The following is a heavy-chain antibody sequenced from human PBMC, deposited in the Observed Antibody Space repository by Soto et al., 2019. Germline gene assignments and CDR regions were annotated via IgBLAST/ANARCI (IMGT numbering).Heavy chain of an antibody. V-gene: IGHV4-39*01. CDR1: GGSISGGPYY. Sequence: QVQLQESGPGLVKPSETLSLTCTVSGGSISGGPYYWGWIRQPPGKGLEWIGFIYYSGSAYYNPSLKSRVTISIDTSKNQFSLKLTSVTAADTAVFYCARHGVDYGDYASYYYYDMDVWGRGTTVTVSS. J-gene: IGHJ6*02. D-gene: IGHD4-17*01. CDR2: IYYSGSA. CDR3: ARHGVDYGDYASYYYYDMDV.